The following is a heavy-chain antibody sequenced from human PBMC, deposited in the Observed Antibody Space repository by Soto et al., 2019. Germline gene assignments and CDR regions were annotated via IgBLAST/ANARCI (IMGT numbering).Heavy chain of an antibody. J-gene: IGHJ4*02. V-gene: IGHV1-69*02. D-gene: IGHD3-10*01. CDR3: AANYGSGSAHFDY. Sequence: QVQLVQSGAEVKKPGSSVKVSCTASGGTFNFYSISWVRQAPGQGLEWVGRVIPMVGMSEYAQKFQGRVTITADKSRSTAYMNLRRLRSEDTAVYYCAANYGSGSAHFDYWGQVTLGTVSS. CDR2: VIPMVGMS. CDR1: GGTFNFYS.